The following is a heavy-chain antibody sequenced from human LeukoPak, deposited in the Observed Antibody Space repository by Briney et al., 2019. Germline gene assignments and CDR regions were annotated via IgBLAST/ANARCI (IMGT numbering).Heavy chain of an antibody. D-gene: IGHD6-13*01. CDR2: INPNSGGT. CDR1: GYTFTGHY. CDR3: ATVGYSSSWSSPPTRDV. J-gene: IGHJ6*04. Sequence: GASVKVSCKASGYTFTGHYIHWVRQAPGQGLEWMGWINPNSGGTNYAQKFQGWVTMTSDTSISTAYMELSRLRSDDTAVYYCATVGYSSSWSSPPTRDVWGKGTTVTVSS. V-gene: IGHV1-2*04.